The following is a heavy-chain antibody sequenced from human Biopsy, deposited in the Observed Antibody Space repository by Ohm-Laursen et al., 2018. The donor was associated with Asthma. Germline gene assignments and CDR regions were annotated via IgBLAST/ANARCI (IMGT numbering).Heavy chain of an antibody. J-gene: IGHJ4*02. CDR2: IYYSGST. V-gene: IGHV4-59*01. CDR1: GGSISSYY. D-gene: IGHD2-21*02. CDR3: ARGISGVTGLFNPFNS. Sequence: TLSLTCTVSGGSISSYYWSWIRQPPGKGLEWIGHIYYSGSTNYQPSLKSRVTISVDTSKNQFSLKLRSVTAADAAVYYCARGISGVTGLFNPFNSGGQGPLVTASS.